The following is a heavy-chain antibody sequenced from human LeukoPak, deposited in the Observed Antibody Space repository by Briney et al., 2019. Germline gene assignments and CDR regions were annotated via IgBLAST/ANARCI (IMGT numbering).Heavy chain of an antibody. CDR2: IYYRGST. J-gene: IGHJ4*02. V-gene: IGHV4-59*01. CDR3: ARGDDYKSTLFDY. CDR1: AGSISSYY. Sequence: PSETLSLTCTVSAGSISSYYWNWIRQPPGKGLEWIGYIYYRGSTNYNPSLKSRVTISVDTSKNQFSLKLSSATATDTAMYYCARGDDYKSTLFDYWGQGTLVTVSS. D-gene: IGHD5-12*01.